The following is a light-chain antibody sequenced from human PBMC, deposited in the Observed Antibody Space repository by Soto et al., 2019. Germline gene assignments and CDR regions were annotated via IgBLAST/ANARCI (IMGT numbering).Light chain of an antibody. CDR2: VAS. V-gene: IGKV1-39*01. Sequence: DIQMTQSPSSLFASVGDTVTITCRASQTINSYLNWYQQKPGQAPKLLIYVASSLQNGVPSRFRGSGSGTDFTLSISSLEPEDFATYYYQQSYNIPLTFGPGTKLDFK. CDR3: QQSYNIPLT. CDR1: QTINSY. J-gene: IGKJ3*01.